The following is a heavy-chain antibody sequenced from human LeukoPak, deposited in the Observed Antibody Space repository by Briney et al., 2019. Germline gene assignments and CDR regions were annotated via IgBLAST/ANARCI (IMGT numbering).Heavy chain of an antibody. D-gene: IGHD2-21*02. CDR2: IYYSGST. J-gene: IGHJ2*01. Sequence: LRLSCAASGFTFSSYAMSWVRQPPGKGLEWIGYIYYSGSTYYNPSLKSRVTISVDTSKNQFSLKLSSVTAADTAVYYCARDQTYCGGDCYSWYFDLWGRGTLVTVSS. CDR3: ARDQTYCGGDCYSWYFDL. CDR1: GFTFSSYA. V-gene: IGHV4-30-4*08.